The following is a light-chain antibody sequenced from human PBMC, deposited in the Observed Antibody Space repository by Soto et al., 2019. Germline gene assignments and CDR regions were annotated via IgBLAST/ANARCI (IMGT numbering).Light chain of an antibody. CDR1: PSNIGAGFD. V-gene: IGLV1-40*01. Sequence: QAVVTQPPSVSGAPGQRITISCTGSPSNIGAGFDVHWYQQFPGTAPKLLIYGTTSRPSGVPDRFSGSQSGTSASLAITGLHAGDEADYYCQSYDTSLSGAWVFGGGTKLTVL. CDR2: GTT. J-gene: IGLJ3*02. CDR3: QSYDTSLSGAWV.